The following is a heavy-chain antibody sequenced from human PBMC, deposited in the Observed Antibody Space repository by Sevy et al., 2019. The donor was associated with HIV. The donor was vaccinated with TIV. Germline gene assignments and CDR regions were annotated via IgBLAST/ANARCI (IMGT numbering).Heavy chain of an antibody. J-gene: IGHJ4*02. CDR1: GFTFSNYF. CDR2: ISSGSSYI. V-gene: IGHV3-21*01. Sequence: GGSLRLSCAASGFTFSNYFMNWVRQAPGKGLEWVSSISSGSSYIFYADSLKGRFTISRDNAKNSLYLHMNSLRAEDTAVYYCARCDYYGSLYYFDYWGPGTLVTVSS. CDR3: ARCDYYGSLYYFDY. D-gene: IGHD3-10*01.